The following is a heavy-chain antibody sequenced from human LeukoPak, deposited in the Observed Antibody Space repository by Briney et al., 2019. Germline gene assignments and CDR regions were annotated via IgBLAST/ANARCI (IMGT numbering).Heavy chain of an antibody. V-gene: IGHV3-30*04. CDR1: RFTFSSYP. D-gene: IGHD2-15*01. CDR2: ISYDGSKK. J-gene: IGHJ4*02. CDR3: AKASVVVVAATTDYFDY. Sequence: GGSLRLSCEASRFTFSSYPMHWVRQAPGKGLEWVAVISYDGSKKYYADSVKGQFTISRDNSKNTLYLQMNSLRAEDTAVYYCAKASVVVVAATTDYFDYWGQGTLVTVSS.